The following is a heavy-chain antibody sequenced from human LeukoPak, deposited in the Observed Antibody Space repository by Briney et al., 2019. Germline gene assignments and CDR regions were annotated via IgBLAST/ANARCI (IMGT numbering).Heavy chain of an antibody. V-gene: IGHV3-23*01. J-gene: IGHJ4*02. CDR2: ISGSGGST. Sequence: SXRLXCAASGFTFSSYAMSWVRQAPGXGLEWVSSISGSGGSTYYADSVKGRFTISRDNSKNTVYLQMNSLKTEDTAVYYCTGNYDFWTGPFDYWGQGTLVTVSS. CDR1: GFTFSSYA. CDR3: TGNYDFWTGPFDY. D-gene: IGHD3-3*01.